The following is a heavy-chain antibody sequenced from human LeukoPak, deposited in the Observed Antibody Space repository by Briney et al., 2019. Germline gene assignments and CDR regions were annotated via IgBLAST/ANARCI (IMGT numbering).Heavy chain of an antibody. CDR3: ARGRSEYYYDSSGYYLDY. V-gene: IGHV3-7*01. CDR1: GFTFSSYW. Sequence: GGSLRLSCAASGFTFSSYWMSWVRQAPGKGLEWVANIKQDGSEKYYVDSVKGRFTISRDNAKNSLYLQMNSLRAEDTAVYYCARGRSEYYYDSSGYYLDYWGQGTLVTVSS. J-gene: IGHJ4*02. CDR2: IKQDGSEK. D-gene: IGHD3-22*01.